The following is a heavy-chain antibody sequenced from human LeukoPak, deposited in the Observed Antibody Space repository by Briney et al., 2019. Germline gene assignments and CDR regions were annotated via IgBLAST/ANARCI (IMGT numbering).Heavy chain of an antibody. CDR1: GYSFTNYW. Sequence: GESLKISRKGSGYSFTNYWIGWVRQMPGKGLEWMGIIYPGDSDTRYSPSFQGQVTISADKSINTAYLQWNSLKASDTAMYCARHRPLGGVVGLIDYWGQGALVTVSS. D-gene: IGHD2-21*01. CDR2: IYPGDSDT. V-gene: IGHV5-51*01. CDR3: ARHRPLGGVVGLIDY. J-gene: IGHJ4*02.